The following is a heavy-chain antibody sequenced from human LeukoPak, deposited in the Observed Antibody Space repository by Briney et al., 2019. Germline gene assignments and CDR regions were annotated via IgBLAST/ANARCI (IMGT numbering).Heavy chain of an antibody. CDR2: IKEDGSET. J-gene: IGHJ4*02. CDR3: ARDLTYSSSSGGSFDY. D-gene: IGHD6-6*01. Sequence: GGSLRLSCAASGFTFSSYWMIWVRQAPGKGLEWVANIKEDGSETYYVDSVKGRFTISRDNAKNSLYLQMDSLRADDTSVYYCARDLTYSSSSGGSFDYWGQGTLVTVSS. CDR1: GFTFSSYW. V-gene: IGHV3-7*05.